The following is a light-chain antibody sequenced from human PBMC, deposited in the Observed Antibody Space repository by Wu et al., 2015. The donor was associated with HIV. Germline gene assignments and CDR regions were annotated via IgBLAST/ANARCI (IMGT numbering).Light chain of an antibody. J-gene: IGKJ1*01. Sequence: EIVMTQSPATLSVSPGERATLSCRASQSVGSNLAWYQQKPGQAPRLLIYSASPRATGIPARFSGSGSGTEFTLTISSLQSEDFAVYYCQQYNTWPRTFGQGTKVEIK. CDR3: QQYNTWPRT. CDR1: QSVGSN. CDR2: SAS. V-gene: IGKV3-15*01.